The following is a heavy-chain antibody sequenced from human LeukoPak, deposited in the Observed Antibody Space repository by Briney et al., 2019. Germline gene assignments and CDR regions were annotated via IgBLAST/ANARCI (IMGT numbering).Heavy chain of an antibody. CDR2: ISGSGGST. CDR1: GFTFSSYS. CDR3: AKEPHRFYSNDY. D-gene: IGHD4-11*01. Sequence: GGSLRLSCAASGFTFSSYSMNWVRQAPGKGLEWVSAISGSGGSTYYADSVKGRFTISRDNSKNTLYLQMNSLRAEDTAVYYCAKEPHRFYSNDYWGQGTLVTVSS. V-gene: IGHV3-23*01. J-gene: IGHJ4*02.